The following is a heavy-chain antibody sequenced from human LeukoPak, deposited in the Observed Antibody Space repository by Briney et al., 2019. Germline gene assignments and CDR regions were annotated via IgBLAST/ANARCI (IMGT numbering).Heavy chain of an antibody. CDR1: GYTFTGYY. Sequence: ASVKVSCKASGYTFTGYYMHWVRQAPGQRLEWMGWINPNSGGTNYAQKFQGRVTMTRDTSISTAYMELNRLRSDDTAVYYCARSYYYDSSDQHFDYWGQGTLVTVSS. CDR2: INPNSGGT. CDR3: ARSYYYDSSDQHFDY. J-gene: IGHJ4*02. D-gene: IGHD3-22*01. V-gene: IGHV1-2*02.